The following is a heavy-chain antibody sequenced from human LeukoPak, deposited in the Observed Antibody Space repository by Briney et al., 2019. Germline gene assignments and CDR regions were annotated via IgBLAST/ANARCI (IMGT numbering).Heavy chain of an antibody. Sequence: PSETLSLTCTVSGGSISSSSYSWGWIRQPPGKGLEWIGSIYYSGSTYYNPSLRSRVTISVDTSKNQFSLKLSSVTAADTAVYYCARLGRIVVVIWDQGTLVTVSS. CDR2: IYYSGST. CDR3: ARLGRIVVVI. V-gene: IGHV4-39*01. D-gene: IGHD3-22*01. J-gene: IGHJ4*02. CDR1: GGSISSSSYS.